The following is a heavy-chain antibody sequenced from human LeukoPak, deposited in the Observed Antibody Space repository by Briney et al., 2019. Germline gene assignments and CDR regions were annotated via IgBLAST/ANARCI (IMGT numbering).Heavy chain of an antibody. V-gene: IGHV3-48*01. CDR3: ARGSGWWELREPFDY. CDR2: ISSSSSTI. D-gene: IGHD1-26*01. J-gene: IGHJ4*02. Sequence: GGSLRLSCAASGFTFSSYSMNWVRQAPGKGLEGISYISSSSSTIYYADSVKGRFTISRDNAKNSLYLQMNSLRAEDTAVYYCARGSGWWELREPFDYWGQGTLVTVSS. CDR1: GFTFSSYS.